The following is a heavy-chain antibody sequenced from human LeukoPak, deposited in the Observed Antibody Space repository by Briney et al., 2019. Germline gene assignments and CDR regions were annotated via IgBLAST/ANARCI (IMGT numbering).Heavy chain of an antibody. J-gene: IGHJ4*02. CDR2: INNSGST. V-gene: IGHV4-34*01. CDR3: ARGSIVVVPAAIFDY. CDR1: GGSFSGYY. Sequence: PSETLSLTCAVYGGSFSGYYWSWIRQPPGNGLEWIGEINNSGSTNYNPSLKSRVTLSVDTSKNQFSLKLSSVTAADTAVYYCARGSIVVVPAAIFDYWGQGTLVTVSS. D-gene: IGHD2-2*01.